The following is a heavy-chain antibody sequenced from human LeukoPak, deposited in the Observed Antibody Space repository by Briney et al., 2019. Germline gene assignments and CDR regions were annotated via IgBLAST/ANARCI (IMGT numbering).Heavy chain of an antibody. CDR1: GDSVSSNSAA. Sequence: SQTLSLTCAISGDSVSSNSAAWNWIRQSPSRGLEWLGRAYYRSKWYNEYAVSVKSRITLNPDTSKNQFSLQLNSVTPEDTAVYYCAKDLWQQLENDAFDIWGQGTMVTVSS. CDR2: AYYRSKWYN. V-gene: IGHV6-1*01. D-gene: IGHD6-13*01. J-gene: IGHJ3*02. CDR3: AKDLWQQLENDAFDI.